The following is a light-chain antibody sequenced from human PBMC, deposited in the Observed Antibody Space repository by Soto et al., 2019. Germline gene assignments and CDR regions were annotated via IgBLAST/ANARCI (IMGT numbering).Light chain of an antibody. CDR2: ETS. CDR3: FSFTSTNTHV. Sequence: QSVLTQPASVSGSPGQSVTISCTGTSSDFGSYKFVSWYQHHPGKVPKVIIYETSKRPSGVSDRFSGSKSGNTASLTISGLQAEDEADYYCFSFTSTNTHVCGSGTKVTVL. J-gene: IGLJ1*01. V-gene: IGLV2-23*01. CDR1: SSDFGSYKF.